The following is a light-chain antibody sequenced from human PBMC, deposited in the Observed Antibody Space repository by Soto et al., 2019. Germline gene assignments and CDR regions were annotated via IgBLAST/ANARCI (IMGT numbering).Light chain of an antibody. J-gene: IGKJ1*01. CDR2: KAS. CDR3: QQYNVYSGT. V-gene: IGKV1-5*03. Sequence: DVQMTQSPSTLSAFVGDRVTITCRASQSVSDWLAWYQQKPGGVPKLLIYKASTLQTGVPSRFSASGSGTEFTLTISGLQPEDFAIYHSQQYNVYSGTFGPGP. CDR1: QSVSDW.